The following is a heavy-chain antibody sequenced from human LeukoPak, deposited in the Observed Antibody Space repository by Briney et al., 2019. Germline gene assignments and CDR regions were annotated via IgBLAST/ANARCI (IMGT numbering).Heavy chain of an antibody. J-gene: IGHJ4*02. CDR3: ARVGIAARSRSLVDY. D-gene: IGHD6-6*01. CDR2: INTNTGNP. CDR1: GYTFTSYA. Sequence: ASVKVSCKASGYTFTSYAMNWVRQAPGQGLEWMGWINTNTGNPTYAQGFTGRFVFSLDTSVSTAYLQISSLKAEDTAVYYCARVGIAARSRSLVDYWGQGTLVTVSS. V-gene: IGHV7-4-1*02.